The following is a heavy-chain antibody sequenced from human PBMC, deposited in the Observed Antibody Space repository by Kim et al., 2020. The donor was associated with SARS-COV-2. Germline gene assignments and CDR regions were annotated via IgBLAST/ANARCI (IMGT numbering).Heavy chain of an antibody. CDR3: AMGYCSGGSCLDY. CDR1: GFTVSSNY. CDR2: IYSGGST. V-gene: IGHV3-66*02. D-gene: IGHD2-15*01. Sequence: GGSLRLSCAASGFTVSSNYMSWVRQAPGKGLEWVAVIYSGGSTYYADSVKGRFTISRDNSKNTLYLQMNSLRAEDTAVYYCAMGYCSGGSCLDYWGQGTLVTVSS. J-gene: IGHJ4*02.